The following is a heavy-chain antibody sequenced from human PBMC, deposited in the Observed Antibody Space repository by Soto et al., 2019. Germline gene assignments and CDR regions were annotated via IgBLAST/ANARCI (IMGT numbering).Heavy chain of an antibody. J-gene: IGHJ2*01. D-gene: IGHD2-15*01. CDR1: GFTVSSNY. CDR3: ARRLGYCSGGSCYSTYWYFDL. Sequence: PGGSLRLSCAASGFTVSSNYMSWVRQAPGKGLEWVSVIYSGGSTYYADSVKGRFTISRDNSKNTLYLQMNSLRAEDTAVYYCARRLGYCSGGSCYSTYWYFDLWGRGTLVPVAA. V-gene: IGHV3-53*01. CDR2: IYSGGST.